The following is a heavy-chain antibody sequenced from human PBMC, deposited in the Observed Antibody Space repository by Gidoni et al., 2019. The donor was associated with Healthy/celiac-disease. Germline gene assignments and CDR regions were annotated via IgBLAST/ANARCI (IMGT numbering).Heavy chain of an antibody. J-gene: IGHJ3*02. D-gene: IGHD3-22*01. Sequence: QVQLVESGGGVVQPGRSLRLSCAASGFTFRRYAMHWVRQAPGKGLEWVAVISYDGSNKYYADSVKGRFTISRDNSKNTLYLQMNSLRAEDTAVYYCASLYDSSGYYNDAFDIWGQGTMVTVSS. CDR1: GFTFRRYA. V-gene: IGHV3-30-3*01. CDR2: ISYDGSNK. CDR3: ASLYDSSGYYNDAFDI.